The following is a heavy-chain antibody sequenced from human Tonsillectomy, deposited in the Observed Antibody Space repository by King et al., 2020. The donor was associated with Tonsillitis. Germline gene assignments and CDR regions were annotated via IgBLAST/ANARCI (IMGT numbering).Heavy chain of an antibody. CDR1: GGSISAYY. CDR3: AGDQYRSTWFYS. J-gene: IGHJ5*01. Sequence: QLQESAPGLVTPSETLSLTCTVSGGSISAYYWSWIRQPPGRELEWIGNIYYSGTTNYNPSLKSRVTISVDTSKNQFSLKLTSVTAADTAVYYCAGDQYRSTWFYSWGQGTLVTVSS. CDR2: IYYSGTT. D-gene: IGHD2-21*01. V-gene: IGHV4-59*08.